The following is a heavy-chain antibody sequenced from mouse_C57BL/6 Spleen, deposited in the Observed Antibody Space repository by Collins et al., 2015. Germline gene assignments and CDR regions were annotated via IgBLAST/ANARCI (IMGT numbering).Heavy chain of an antibody. D-gene: IGHD1-2*01. J-gene: IGHJ1*03. CDR3: ASPLRRDWYFDV. CDR1: GYTFTSYW. CDR2: INPSNGGS. V-gene: IGHV1-53*01. Sequence: QVQLQQPGTELVKPGASVKLSCKASGYTFTSYWIHWVKQRPGQGLEWIGDINPSNGGSNYNEKFKGKATLTVDKSSSTAYMQLSGLTSEDSAVYYCASPLRRDWYFDVWGTGTTVTVSS.